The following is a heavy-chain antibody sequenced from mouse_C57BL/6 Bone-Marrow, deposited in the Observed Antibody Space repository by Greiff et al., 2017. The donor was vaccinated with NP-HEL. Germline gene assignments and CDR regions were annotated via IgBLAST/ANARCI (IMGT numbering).Heavy chain of an antibody. J-gene: IGHJ1*03. Sequence: QVTLKESGPGILQSSQTLSLTCSFSGFSLSTSGMGVSWIRQPSGKGLEWLAHIYWDDDKRYNPSLKSRLTISKDTSRNQVFLKITSVDTADTATYYCARRDTTVVERDLGYFDVWGTGTTVTVSS. CDR1: GFSLSTSGMG. CDR2: IYWDDDK. D-gene: IGHD1-1*01. V-gene: IGHV8-12*01. CDR3: ARRDTTVVERDLGYFDV.